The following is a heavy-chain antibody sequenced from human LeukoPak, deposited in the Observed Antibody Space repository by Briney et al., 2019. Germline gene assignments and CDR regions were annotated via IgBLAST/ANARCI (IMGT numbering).Heavy chain of an antibody. V-gene: IGHV3-13*01. D-gene: IGHD6-19*01. CDR2: IGIRGDT. Sequence: GGSLRLSCAASGFTFIDYDMHWVRQVIGKGLEWVSAIGIRGDTHYTGSVKGRFTISRENAESSLYLQMNSLRAEDTAVYYCARGGIQVSGIDEFDYWGQGTLVTVSS. CDR3: ARGGIQVSGIDEFDY. CDR1: GFTFIDYD. J-gene: IGHJ4*02.